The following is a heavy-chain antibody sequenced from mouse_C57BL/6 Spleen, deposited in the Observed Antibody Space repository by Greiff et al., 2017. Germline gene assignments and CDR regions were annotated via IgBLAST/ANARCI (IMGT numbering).Heavy chain of an antibody. CDR3: ARRGDRFAY. CDR2: ILPGSGST. V-gene: IGHV1-9*01. J-gene: IGHJ3*01. Sequence: QVQLQQSGAELMKPGASVKLSCKATGYTFTGYWIEWVKQRPGHGLEWIGEILPGSGSTNYNEKFKDKATFTADTSSNTAYMQLSSLTTEDSAIYYCARRGDRFAYWGQGTLVTVSA. CDR1: GYTFTGYW.